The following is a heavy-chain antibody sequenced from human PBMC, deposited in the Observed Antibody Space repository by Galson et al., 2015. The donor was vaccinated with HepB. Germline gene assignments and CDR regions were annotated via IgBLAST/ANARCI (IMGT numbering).Heavy chain of an antibody. J-gene: IGHJ6*02. V-gene: IGHV1-58*02. Sequence: SVKVSCKASGFTFTSSAMQWVRQARGQRLEWIGWIVVGSVNTNYAQKFQERVTITRDMSTSTAYMELSSLRSEDTAVYYCAAANGVYYDILTGYYLAPEGYGMDVWGQGTTVTVSS. CDR2: IVVGSVNT. CDR1: GFTFTSSA. D-gene: IGHD3-9*01. CDR3: AAANGVYYDILTGYYLAPEGYGMDV.